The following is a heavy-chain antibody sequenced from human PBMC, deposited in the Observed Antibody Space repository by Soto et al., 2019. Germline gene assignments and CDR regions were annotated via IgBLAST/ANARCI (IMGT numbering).Heavy chain of an antibody. D-gene: IGHD5-18*01. CDR1: GFTFSGSA. Sequence: GGSLRLSCAASGFTFSGSAMHWVRQASGKGLEWVGRIRSKANSYATAYAASVKGRFTISRDDSKNTAYLQMNSLKTEDTAVYYCTRPVDTAMVEGWGQGTLVTVSS. CDR3: TRPVDTAMVEG. J-gene: IGHJ4*02. CDR2: IRSKANSYAT. V-gene: IGHV3-73*01.